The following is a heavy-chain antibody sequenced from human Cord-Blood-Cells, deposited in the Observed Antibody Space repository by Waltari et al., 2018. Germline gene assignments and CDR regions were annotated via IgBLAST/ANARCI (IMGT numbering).Heavy chain of an antibody. CDR1: GYTFTSYD. CDR2: RDPNSGNR. V-gene: IGHV1-8*02. Sequence: QVQLVQSGAEVKKPGASVKVSCQASGYTFTSYDINWVRQATGQGLEGMGWRDPNSGNRGYAQKFQGRVSMTRNTCIGTAYMGLSSVRSEDTAVYYCASGSYYDLWSGYYFDDWGQGTLVAVSS. CDR3: ASGSYYDLWSGYYFDD. D-gene: IGHD3-3*01. J-gene: IGHJ4*02.